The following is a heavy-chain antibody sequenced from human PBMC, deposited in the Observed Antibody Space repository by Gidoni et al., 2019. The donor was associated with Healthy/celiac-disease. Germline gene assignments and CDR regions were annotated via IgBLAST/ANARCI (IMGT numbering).Heavy chain of an antibody. CDR1: GGSISRYS. D-gene: IGHD4-4*01. CDR2: IYDSGST. CDR3: ARAPVGLGYSNYAGYYYYGMDV. J-gene: IGHJ6*02. V-gene: IGHV4-59*01. Sequence: QVQLQESGPGLVKPSETLSLTCTVSGGSISRYSCSWIRQPPGKGLEWIGYIYDSGSTNYNPSLQRGVTISVDTAKNQFSLKLRSVTAADTAVYYCARAPVGLGYSNYAGYYYYGMDVWGQGTTVTVSS.